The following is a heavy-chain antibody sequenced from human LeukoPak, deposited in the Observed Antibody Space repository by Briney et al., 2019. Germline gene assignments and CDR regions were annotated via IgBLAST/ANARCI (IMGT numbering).Heavy chain of an antibody. D-gene: IGHD1-26*01. CDR2: IYYSGST. CDR1: GGSISSSGYY. CDR3: ARHRIRNHHPLLLLHENYMDV. V-gene: IGHV4-39*01. Sequence: SETLSLTCTVSGGSISSSGYYWGWIRQPPGKGLEWIGSIYYSGSTYYNPSLKGRVTISVDTSKNQFSLKLSSVTAADTAVYYCARHRIRNHHPLLLLHENYMDVWGKGTTVTVSS. J-gene: IGHJ6*03.